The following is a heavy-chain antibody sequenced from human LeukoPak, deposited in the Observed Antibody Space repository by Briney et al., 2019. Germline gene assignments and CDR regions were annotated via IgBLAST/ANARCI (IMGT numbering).Heavy chain of an antibody. CDR2: IYYSGST. CDR1: GGSISSSSYY. Sequence: SETLSLTCTVSGGSISSSSYYWGWIRQPPGKGLEWIGSIYYSGSTYYNPSLKSRVTISVDTSKNQFSLKLSSVTAADTAVYYCARDFGGYNPDYFDYWGQGTLVTVSS. V-gene: IGHV4-39*07. CDR3: ARDFGGYNPDYFDY. J-gene: IGHJ4*02. D-gene: IGHD5-24*01.